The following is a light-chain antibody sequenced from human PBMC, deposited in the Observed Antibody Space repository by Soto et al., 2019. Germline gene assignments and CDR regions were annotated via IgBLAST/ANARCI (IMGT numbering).Light chain of an antibody. CDR1: SRDVGGYNY. J-gene: IGLJ2*01. CDR3: SSYGGSNTVV. V-gene: IGLV2-8*01. CDR2: EVS. Sequence: QSALTQPPSASGSPGQSVTISCTGSSRDVGGYNYVSWYQQHPGKAPKLMIYEVSKRPSGVPDRLSGSKSGNTASLTVSGLQAEDEADYYCSSYGGSNTVVFGRGTKLTVL.